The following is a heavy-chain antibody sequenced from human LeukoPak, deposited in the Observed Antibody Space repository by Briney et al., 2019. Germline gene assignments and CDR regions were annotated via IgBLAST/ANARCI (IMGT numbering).Heavy chain of an antibody. D-gene: IGHD3-22*01. CDR1: GYTFTDYY. V-gene: IGHV1-2*02. CDR3: ARGGNYYDSSAYMGYYFDD. CDR2: IDPNSGGT. J-gene: IGHJ4*02. Sequence: AAVTVSCKASGYTFTDYYVHWVRQAPGQGLEWMGRIDPNSGGTNYAQKIQGRVTMTRDTSISTVYMELRRLTSDDTAVYYCARGGNYYDSSAYMGYYFDDWGQGTLVSV.